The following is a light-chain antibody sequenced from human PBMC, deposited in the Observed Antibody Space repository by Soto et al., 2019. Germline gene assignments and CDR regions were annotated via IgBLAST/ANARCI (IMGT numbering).Light chain of an antibody. CDR2: GAS. V-gene: IGKV3-20*01. CDR1: QSVSSNF. CDR3: QQYGSSPLT. Sequence: EIVLTQSPGSLSLSPGERGTLYCRASQSVSSNFLAWYQQKPGQAPRLLIYGASSRASGIPDRFSGSGSGTDFTLTISRLEPEDFAVYYCQQYGSSPLTFGGGTKVDIK. J-gene: IGKJ4*01.